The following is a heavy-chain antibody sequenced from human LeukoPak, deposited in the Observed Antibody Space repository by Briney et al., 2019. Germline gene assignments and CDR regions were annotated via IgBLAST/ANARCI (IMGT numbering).Heavy chain of an antibody. V-gene: IGHV3-53*01. Sequence: GGSLRLSCAASGLSVSSSYMSWVRQAPGKGLEWVSVIYSGGTTLYTDSVKGRFTISRGNTKNTVSLQMNSLRAEDTAVYYCATPGTFYSSSWYTYGYWGQGTLVSVSS. CDR1: GLSVSSSY. D-gene: IGHD6-13*01. J-gene: IGHJ4*02. CDR3: ATPGTFYSSSWYTYGY. CDR2: IYSGGTT.